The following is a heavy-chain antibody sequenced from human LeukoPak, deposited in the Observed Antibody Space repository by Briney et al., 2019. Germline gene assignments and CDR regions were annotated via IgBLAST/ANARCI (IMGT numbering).Heavy chain of an antibody. D-gene: IGHD6-13*01. V-gene: IGHV4-34*01. CDR2: INHSGST. CDR3: ARRYSSSPNYYYYMDV. Sequence: PSETLSLTCAVYGGSFSGYYWSWIRQPPGKGLEWIGEINHSGSTNYNPSLKSRVTISVGTSKNQFSLKLSSVTAADTAVYYCARRYSSSPNYYYYMDVWGKGTTVTISS. CDR1: GGSFSGYY. J-gene: IGHJ6*03.